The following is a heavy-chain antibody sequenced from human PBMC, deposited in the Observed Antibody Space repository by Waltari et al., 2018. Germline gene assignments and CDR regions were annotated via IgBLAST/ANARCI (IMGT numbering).Heavy chain of an antibody. CDR1: GGTFSSYA. D-gene: IGHD3-16*01. V-gene: IGHV1-69*08. CDR3: AREGPNMITFGGVMGY. Sequence: QVQLVQSGAEVKKPGSSVKVSCKASGGTFSSYAISWVRQAPGQGLEWMGRIIPIFGTANYAQKCQGRGTITADKSTSTAYMELSSLRSEDTAVYYCAREGPNMITFGGVMGYWGQGTLVTVSS. CDR2: IIPIFGTA. J-gene: IGHJ4*02.